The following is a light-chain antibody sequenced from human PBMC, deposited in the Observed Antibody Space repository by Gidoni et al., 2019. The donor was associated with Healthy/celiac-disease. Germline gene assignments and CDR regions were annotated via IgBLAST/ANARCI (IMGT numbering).Light chain of an antibody. CDR2: AAS. CDR1: QGISSY. V-gene: IGKV1-39*01. Sequence: IQMTQSPSSLSASVGDRVTITCRASQGISSYLDWYQQKPGKAPKLLIYAASSLQSGVPSRFSGSGSGTDFTLTISRLQPEDFATYYCQQSYSTPLTFGGGTKVEIK. J-gene: IGKJ4*01. CDR3: QQSYSTPLT.